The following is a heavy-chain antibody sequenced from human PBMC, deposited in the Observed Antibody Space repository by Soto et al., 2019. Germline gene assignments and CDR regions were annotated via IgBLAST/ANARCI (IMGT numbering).Heavy chain of an antibody. CDR2: IIPILGTA. CDR1: GGTFSSYA. D-gene: IGHD2-15*01. CDR3: ARGPRGYCSGGSCYPSTFDY. V-gene: IGHV1-69*12. Sequence: QVQLVQSGAEVKKPGSSVKVSCKASGGTFSSYAISWVRQAPGQGLEWMGGIIPILGTANYAQKFQGRVPITADESTSTAYMELSSLRSEDTAVYYCARGPRGYCSGGSCYPSTFDYWGQGTLVTVSS. J-gene: IGHJ4*02.